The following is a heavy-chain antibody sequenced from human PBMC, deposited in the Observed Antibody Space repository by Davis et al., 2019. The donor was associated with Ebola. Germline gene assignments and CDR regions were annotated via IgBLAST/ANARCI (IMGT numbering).Heavy chain of an antibody. CDR2: ISWNSGSI. V-gene: IGHV3-9*01. CDR1: GFTFDDYA. CDR3: AKDQGCSGGSCYFYYYYGMDV. J-gene: IGHJ6*02. D-gene: IGHD2-15*01. Sequence: PGGSLRLSCAASGFTFDDYAMHWVRQAPGKGLEWVSGISWNSGSIGYADSVKGRFTISRDNAKNSLYLQMNSLRAEDTALYYCAKDQGCSGGSCYFYYYYGMDVWGQGTTVTVSS.